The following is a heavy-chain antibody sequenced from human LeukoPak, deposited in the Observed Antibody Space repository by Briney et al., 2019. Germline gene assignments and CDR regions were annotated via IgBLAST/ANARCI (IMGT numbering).Heavy chain of an antibody. D-gene: IGHD3-22*01. CDR3: ASPPYYYDSSGYSTEYYFDY. CDR1: GGTFSSYA. J-gene: IGHJ4*02. V-gene: IGHV1-69*13. Sequence: ASVKVSCKAPGGTFSSYAISWVRQAPGQGLEWMGGIIPIFGTANYAQKFQGRVTITADEPTSTAYMELSSLRSEDTAVYYCASPPYYYDSSGYSTEYYFDYWGQGTLVTVSS. CDR2: IIPIFGTA.